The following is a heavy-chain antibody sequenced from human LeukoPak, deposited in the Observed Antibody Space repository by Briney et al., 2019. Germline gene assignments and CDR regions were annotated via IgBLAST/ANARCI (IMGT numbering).Heavy chain of an antibody. D-gene: IGHD3/OR15-3a*01. V-gene: IGHV4-34*01. CDR2: INHSGST. CDR3: ARGRRGLKSFDY. CDR1: GGSFSGYY. Sequence: RPSETLSLTCAVYGGSFSGYYWRWIRQAPGKGLEWIGEINHSGSTNYNPSLKSRVTISVDTSKNQFSLKLSSVTAADTAVYYCARGRRGLKSFDYWGQGTLVTVSS. J-gene: IGHJ4*02.